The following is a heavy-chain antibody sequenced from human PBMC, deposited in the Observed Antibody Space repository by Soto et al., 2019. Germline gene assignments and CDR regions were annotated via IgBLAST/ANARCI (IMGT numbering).Heavy chain of an antibody. CDR2: IWYDGSNK. J-gene: IGHJ6*03. D-gene: IGHD3-3*01. CDR3: ERIPGYDPYMDV. Sequence: PGGSLRLSCAASGFTFSSYGMHWVRQAPGKGLEWVAVIWYDGSNKYYADSVKGRFTISRDNSKNTLYLQMNSLRAEDTAVYYCERIPGYDPYMDVWGKGTTVTVSS. CDR1: GFTFSSYG. V-gene: IGHV3-33*01.